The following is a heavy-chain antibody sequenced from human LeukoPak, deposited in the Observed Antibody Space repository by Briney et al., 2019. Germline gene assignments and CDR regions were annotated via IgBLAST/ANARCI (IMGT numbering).Heavy chain of an antibody. CDR2: IYYSGST. Sequence: KPSETLSLTCTVSGGSISSYYWSWIRQPPGKGLEWIGYIYYSGSTNYNPSLKSRVTISVDTSKNQFSLKLSSVTAADTAVYYCARDSSGLDYWGQGTLVTVSS. V-gene: IGHV4-59*12. J-gene: IGHJ4*02. D-gene: IGHD6-19*01. CDR1: GGSISSYY. CDR3: ARDSSGLDY.